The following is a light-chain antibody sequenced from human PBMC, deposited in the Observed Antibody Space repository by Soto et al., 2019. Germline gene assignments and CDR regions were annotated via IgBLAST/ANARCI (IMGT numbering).Light chain of an antibody. V-gene: IGLV1-44*01. Sequence: QSVLTQPPSASGTPGQRVTISCSGSSSDIGRNTVNWYQQLPETAPKLLIYRNNQRPSGVPDRFSGSKSGTSASLAISGLQSEDEADYYCAVWDDSLNGYVLGTGTQVTVL. CDR3: AVWDDSLNGYV. J-gene: IGLJ1*01. CDR1: SSDIGRNT. CDR2: RNN.